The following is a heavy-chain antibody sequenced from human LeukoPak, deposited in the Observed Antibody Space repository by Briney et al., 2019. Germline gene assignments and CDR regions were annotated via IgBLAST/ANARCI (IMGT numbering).Heavy chain of an antibody. D-gene: IGHD3-3*01. CDR1: GFTFSSYA. J-gene: IGHJ4*02. Sequence: PGGSLRLSCAASGFTFSSYAMSWVRQAPGKGLEWVSAISCSGGSTYYADSVKGRFTISRDNSKNTLYLQMNSLRAEDTAVYYCAKDRRITIFGVVMPVHYWGQGTLVTVSS. CDR2: ISCSGGST. CDR3: AKDRRITIFGVVMPVHY. V-gene: IGHV3-23*01.